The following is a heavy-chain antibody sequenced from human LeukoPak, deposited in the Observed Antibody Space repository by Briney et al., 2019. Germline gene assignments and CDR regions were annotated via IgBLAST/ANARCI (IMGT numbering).Heavy chain of an antibody. CDR1: GFTFSSYA. D-gene: IGHD3-22*01. CDR2: ISGSGGST. J-gene: IGHJ4*02. CDR3: AKAPLSYYYDSSGYFDY. Sequence: GGSLRLSCAASGFTFSSYAMSWVRQAPGKGLEWVSAISGSGGSTYYADSVKGRFTISRDNSKNTLYLQINSLRAEDTAVYYCAKAPLSYYYDSSGYFDYWGQGTLVTVSS. V-gene: IGHV3-23*01.